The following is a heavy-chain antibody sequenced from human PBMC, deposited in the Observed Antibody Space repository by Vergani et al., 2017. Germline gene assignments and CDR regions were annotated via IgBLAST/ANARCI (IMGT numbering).Heavy chain of an antibody. CDR1: GFTFSSYA. CDR2: ISSSGSTI. J-gene: IGHJ4*02. V-gene: IGHV3-48*04. Sequence: EVQLLESGGGLVQPGGSLRLSCAASGFTFSSYAMSWVRQAPGKGLEWVSYISSSGSTIYYADSVKGRFTISRDNAKNSLYLQMNSLRAEDTAVYYCARDLAQVVVVGYWGQGTLVTVSS. D-gene: IGHD2-15*01. CDR3: ARDLAQVVVVGY.